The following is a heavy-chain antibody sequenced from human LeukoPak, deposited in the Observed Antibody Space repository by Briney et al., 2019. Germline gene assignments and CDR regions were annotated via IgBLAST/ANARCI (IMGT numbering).Heavy chain of an antibody. CDR2: IKQDGSEK. Sequence: PGGFLRLSCAASGFTFSSYWMSWVRQAPGKGLEWVANIKQDGSEKYYVDSVKGRFTISRDNAKNSLYLQMNSLRAEDTAVYYCARCITIFGVVTYYFDYWGQGTLVTVSS. V-gene: IGHV3-7*01. J-gene: IGHJ4*02. CDR1: GFTFSSYW. CDR3: ARCITIFGVVTYYFDY. D-gene: IGHD3-3*01.